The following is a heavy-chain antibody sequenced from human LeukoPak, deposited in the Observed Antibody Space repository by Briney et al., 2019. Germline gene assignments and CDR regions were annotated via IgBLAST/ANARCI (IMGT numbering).Heavy chain of an antibody. D-gene: IGHD6-19*01. Sequence: GRSLRLSCAASGFTFSSFGMHWVRQAPGRGLEWVALLSFDGNHQFYADSVKGRFTLSRDNFKNMVFLEMTSLRVEDTAIYYCARYNSGNFFDYWGQGTLVTVSS. J-gene: IGHJ4*02. CDR3: ARYNSGNFFDY. CDR2: LSFDGNHQ. CDR1: GFTFSSFG. V-gene: IGHV3-30*03.